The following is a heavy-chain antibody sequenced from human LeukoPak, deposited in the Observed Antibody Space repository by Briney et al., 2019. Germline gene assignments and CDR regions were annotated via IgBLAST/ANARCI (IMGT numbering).Heavy chain of an antibody. CDR2: INPNTGDT. CDR3: ARAAEDEASGSSGGYDYGLDV. V-gene: IGHV1-2*02. J-gene: IGHJ6*01. Sequence: ASVKVSCKASGYTILRYYMHWVRQAPGQGLEWMGWINPNTGDTKPAPRFQGRVTMTRDTSINTAYMELTKPTSDDSAVYFCARAAEDEASGSSGGYDYGLDVWGQGATVTVSS. CDR1: GYTILRYY. D-gene: IGHD3-16*01.